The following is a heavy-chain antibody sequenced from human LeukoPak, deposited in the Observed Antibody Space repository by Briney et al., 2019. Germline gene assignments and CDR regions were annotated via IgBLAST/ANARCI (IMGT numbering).Heavy chain of an antibody. CDR3: AKPQGGSPPRPFDS. CDR1: GFSFSSYG. V-gene: IGHV3-30*02. Sequence: PGGSLRLSCTASGFSFSSYGMHWVRQATGKGLEWVAYISYEGTNEKEADSVKGRFTISRDNSKNTLYLQMNSLRAEDTAVYYCAKPQGGSPPRPFDSWGQGTLVTVSS. D-gene: IGHD3-16*01. J-gene: IGHJ4*02. CDR2: ISYEGTNE.